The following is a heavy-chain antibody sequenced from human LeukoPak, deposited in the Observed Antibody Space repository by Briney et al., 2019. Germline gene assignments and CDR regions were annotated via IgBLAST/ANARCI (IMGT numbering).Heavy chain of an antibody. CDR2: INWNGGST. J-gene: IGHJ4*02. CDR1: GFTFGGYG. V-gene: IGHV3-20*04. Sequence: GRSLRLSCAASGFTFGGYGMSWVRQAPGKGLEWVSGINWNGGSTGYADSVKGRFTISRDNAKNSLYLQMNSLRAEDTALYYCARRGLAAAGGYYLDYWGQGTLVTVSA. CDR3: ARRGLAAAGGYYLDY. D-gene: IGHD6-13*01.